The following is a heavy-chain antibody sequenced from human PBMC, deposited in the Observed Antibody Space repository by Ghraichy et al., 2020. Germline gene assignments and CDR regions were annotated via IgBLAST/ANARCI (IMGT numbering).Heavy chain of an antibody. CDR2: ISGSSGSI. V-gene: IGHV3-48*02. Sequence: GGSLRLSCAASGFSFSTYSMNWVRQVPGKGLEWLSYISGSSGSIYYADSVRGRFTVSRDNAKNSLFLQMNSLRDEDTAVYYCARDRDNIWVNYRYSFYYWCQGALVTVSS. J-gene: IGHJ4*01. D-gene: IGHD3-16*02. CDR1: GFSFSTYS. CDR3: ARDRDNIWVNYRYSFYY.